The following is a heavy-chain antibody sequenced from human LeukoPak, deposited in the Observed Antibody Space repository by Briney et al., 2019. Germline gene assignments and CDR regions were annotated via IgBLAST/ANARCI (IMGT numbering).Heavy chain of an antibody. CDR1: GYTFTSYD. D-gene: IGHD3-3*01. Sequence: ASVKVSCKASGYTFTSYDINWVRQATGQGLEWMGWMNPNSDNTGYAQKFQGRVTMTKNTSISTAYMELTSLRSADTAVYYCVRGLVTRSLEWLMENFYYGMDVWGQGTTVTVSS. CDR2: MNPNSDNT. V-gene: IGHV1-8*01. J-gene: IGHJ6*02. CDR3: VRGLVTRSLEWLMENFYYGMDV.